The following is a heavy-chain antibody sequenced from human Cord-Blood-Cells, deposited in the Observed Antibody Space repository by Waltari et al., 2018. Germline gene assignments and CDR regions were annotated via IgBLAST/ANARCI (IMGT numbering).Heavy chain of an antibody. V-gene: IGHV1-69*12. CDR2: IIPIFGTA. D-gene: IGHD3-16*01. Sequence: QVQLVQSGAEVKKPGSSVKVSCKASGGTFSRYAISWVRPAPGQGLEWMGGIIPIFGTANYAQKFQGRVTITADESTSTAYMELSSLRSEDTAVYYCARDLASLGMEESGYWGQGTLVTVSS. CDR3: ARDLASLGMEESGY. CDR1: GGTFSRYA. J-gene: IGHJ4*02.